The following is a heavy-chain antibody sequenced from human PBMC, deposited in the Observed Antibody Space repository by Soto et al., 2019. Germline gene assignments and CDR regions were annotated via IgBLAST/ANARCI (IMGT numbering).Heavy chain of an antibody. V-gene: IGHV4-31*03. CDR3: ARAVFRRQDGFDP. Sequence: QVQLQESGPGLVKPSQTLSLTCTVSGGSISSGGYYWSWIRQHPGKGLEWIGYIYYSGSTYYNPSLKSRVTISVDTSKNQFSLKLISVTAADTDVYYCARAVFRRQDGFDPWGQGTLVTVSS. D-gene: IGHD2-21*01. CDR1: GGSISSGGYY. CDR2: IYYSGST. J-gene: IGHJ5*02.